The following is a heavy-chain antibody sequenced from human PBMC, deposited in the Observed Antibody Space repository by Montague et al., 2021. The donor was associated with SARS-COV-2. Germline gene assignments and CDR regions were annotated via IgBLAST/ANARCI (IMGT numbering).Heavy chain of an antibody. CDR3: ARGRPVRRTLRHFEWHTSGAIDI. V-gene: IGHV4-34*01. D-gene: IGHD3-16*01. CDR1: RGSFSGFF. J-gene: IGHJ3*02. CDR2: ITDEGKT. Sequence: SETLSLTCAVYRGSFSGFFWTWIRQAPGKGLEWIGEITDEGKTNYSPSLKARVAMSVDKSKNQISLALRSVTAADTAVYYCARGRPVRRTLRHFEWHTSGAIDIWGQGTLVTVSS.